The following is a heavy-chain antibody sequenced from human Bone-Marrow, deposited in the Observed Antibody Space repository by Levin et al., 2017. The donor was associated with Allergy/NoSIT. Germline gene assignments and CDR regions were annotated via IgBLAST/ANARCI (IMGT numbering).Heavy chain of an antibody. D-gene: IGHD2-15*01. CDR2: ISYDGRNE. Sequence: GGSLRLSCAASGFTFSSYGMHWVRQAPGKGLEWVAAISYDGRNEYYVESVKGRFLLSRDNSKNTLYLQMNSLRAEDTAVFYCVKGEYCSSGLSNCGQYYYGMAVWGHGTTVTVSS. CDR1: GFTFSSYG. CDR3: VKGEYCSSGLSNCGQYYYGMAV. J-gene: IGHJ6*02. V-gene: IGHV3-30*18.